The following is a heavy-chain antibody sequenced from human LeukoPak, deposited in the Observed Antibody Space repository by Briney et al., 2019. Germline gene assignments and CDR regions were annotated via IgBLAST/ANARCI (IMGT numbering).Heavy chain of an antibody. CDR3: ARAKSTYYYDSSGYGGMDV. D-gene: IGHD3-22*01. J-gene: IGHJ6*02. Sequence: GSLRLSCAASGFTVSSNYMSWVRQAPGKGLEWVSVIYSGGSTYYADSVKGRFTISRDNSKNTLYLQMNSLRAEDTAVYYCARAKSTYYYDSSGYGGMDVWGQGTTVTVSS. CDR1: GFTVSSNY. CDR2: IYSGGST. V-gene: IGHV3-53*01.